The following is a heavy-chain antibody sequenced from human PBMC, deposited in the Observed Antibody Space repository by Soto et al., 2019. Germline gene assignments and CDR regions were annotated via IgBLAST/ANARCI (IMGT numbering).Heavy chain of an antibody. CDR1: GFTFDDYA. J-gene: IGHJ4*02. Sequence: EVQLVESGGGLVQPGRSLRLSCAASGFTFDDYAMHWVRQAPGKGLEWVSGISWNSGSIGYADSVKGRFTISRDNAKSALYLQMNSLRAEDTALYYCAKDATFDYWGQGTLVTVSS. V-gene: IGHV3-9*01. CDR2: ISWNSGSI. D-gene: IGHD1-26*01. CDR3: AKDATFDY.